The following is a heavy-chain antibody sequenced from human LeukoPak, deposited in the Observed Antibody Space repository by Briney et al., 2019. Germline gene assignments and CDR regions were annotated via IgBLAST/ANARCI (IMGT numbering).Heavy chain of an antibody. CDR2: IYYSGST. D-gene: IGHD6-19*01. CDR3: ARHYSSGWNTYYYYYMDV. J-gene: IGHJ6*03. V-gene: IGHV4-39*01. CDR1: GGSISSSSYY. Sequence: SETLSLTCTVSGGSISSSSYYWGWIRQPPGKGLEWIGSIYYSGSTYYNPSLKSRVTISVDTSKNQFSLKLSSVTAADTAVYYCARHYSSGWNTYYYYYMDVWGKGTTVTISS.